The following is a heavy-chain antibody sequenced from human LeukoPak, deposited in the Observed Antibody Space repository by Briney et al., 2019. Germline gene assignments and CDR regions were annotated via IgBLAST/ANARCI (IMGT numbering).Heavy chain of an antibody. D-gene: IGHD6-19*01. CDR2: IYSGGSS. Sequence: PGGSLRLSCAASGFTVSSSYMSWVRRAPGKGLEWVSIIYSGGSSYHADSVKGRFTISRDNSKNTLYLQMNSLRAEDTAVYYCVRNLAVAGTCFDSWGQGTLVTVSS. CDR1: GFTVSSSY. J-gene: IGHJ4*02. V-gene: IGHV3-53*01. CDR3: VRNLAVAGTCFDS.